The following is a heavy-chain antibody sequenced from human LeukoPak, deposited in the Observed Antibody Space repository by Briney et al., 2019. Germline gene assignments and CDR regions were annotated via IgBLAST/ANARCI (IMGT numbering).Heavy chain of an antibody. Sequence: GGSLRLSCAASGFIFGSYGMHWVRQAPGKGLEWVAVIWYDGSNKYYADSVKGRITISRDNSKNTLYLQMNSLRAEDTAVYYCARESGRSYDSSGYYGIGYWGQGTLVTVSS. CDR1: GFIFGSYG. J-gene: IGHJ4*02. CDR2: IWYDGSNK. CDR3: ARESGRSYDSSGYYGIGY. V-gene: IGHV3-33*01. D-gene: IGHD3-22*01.